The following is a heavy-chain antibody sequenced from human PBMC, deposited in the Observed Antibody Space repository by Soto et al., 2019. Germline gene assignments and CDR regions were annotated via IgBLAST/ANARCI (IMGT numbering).Heavy chain of an antibody. V-gene: IGHV1-2*04. CDR1: GYTFTGYY. CDR3: ARGPLITFGGVIVHDAFDI. J-gene: IGHJ3*02. Sequence: QVQLVQSGAEVKKPGASVKVSCKASGYTFTGYYMHWVRQAPGQGLEWMGWINPNSGGTNYAQKFQGWVTMTRDTSISTAYMELSRLRSDDTAVYYCARGPLITFGGVIVHDAFDIWGHGTMVTVSS. CDR2: INPNSGGT. D-gene: IGHD3-16*02.